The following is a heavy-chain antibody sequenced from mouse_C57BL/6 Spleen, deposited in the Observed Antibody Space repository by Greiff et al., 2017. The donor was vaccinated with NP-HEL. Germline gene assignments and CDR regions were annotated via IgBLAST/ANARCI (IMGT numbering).Heavy chain of an antibody. Sequence: EVQLQESGPGLVKPSQSLSLTCSVTGYSITSGYYWNWIRQFPGNKLEWMGYISYDGSNNYNPSLKIRISITRDTSKNQFFLKLNSVTTEDTATYYCADTVVATRYFDVWGTGTTVTVSS. J-gene: IGHJ1*03. CDR2: ISYDGSN. CDR3: ADTVVATRYFDV. CDR1: GYSITSGYY. D-gene: IGHD1-1*01. V-gene: IGHV3-6*01.